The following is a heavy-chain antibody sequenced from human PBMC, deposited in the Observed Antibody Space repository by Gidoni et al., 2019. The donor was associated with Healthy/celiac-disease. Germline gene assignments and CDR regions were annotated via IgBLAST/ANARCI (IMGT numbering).Heavy chain of an antibody. V-gene: IGHV1-2*02. CDR2: INPNRGGT. CDR3: ARGRVYCSGGSCYPEADAFDI. D-gene: IGHD2-15*01. Sequence: QVQLVQSGAEVKKPGASVKVSCKASGYTFTGYYIHWVRQAPGQGLEWMGWINPNRGGTNYAQKFQGRVTMTRDTSISTAYMELSRLRSDDTAVYYCARGRVYCSGGSCYPEADAFDIWGQGTMVTVSS. CDR1: GYTFTGYY. J-gene: IGHJ3*02.